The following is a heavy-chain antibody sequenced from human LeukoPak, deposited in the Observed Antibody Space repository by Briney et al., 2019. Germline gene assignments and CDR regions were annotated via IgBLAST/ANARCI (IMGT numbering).Heavy chain of an antibody. CDR3: ARVATIGYREYFDY. CDR1: GFTFSDYY. V-gene: IGHV3-11*05. CDR2: ISSSSSYT. D-gene: IGHD5-12*01. Sequence: GGSLRLSCAASGFTFSDYYMSWIRQAPGKGLERVSYISSSSSYTNYADSVKGRFTISRDNAKNSLYLQMNSLRAEDTAVYYCARVATIGYREYFDYWGQGTLVTVSS. J-gene: IGHJ4*02.